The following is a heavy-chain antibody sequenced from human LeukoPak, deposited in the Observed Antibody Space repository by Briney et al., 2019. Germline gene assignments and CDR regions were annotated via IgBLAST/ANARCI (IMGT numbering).Heavy chain of an antibody. J-gene: IGHJ6*03. Sequence: PSQTLSLTCTVPGGSISSGDYYWGWIRQPPGKGLEWIGSIYHSGSTYYNPSLKSRVTISVDTSKNQFSLKLSSVTAADTAVYYCARHGSIAARPGLSYYYYYYYMDVWGKGTTVTVSS. V-gene: IGHV4-39*01. CDR3: ARHGSIAARPGLSYYYYYYYMDV. CDR2: IYHSGST. CDR1: GGSISSGDYY. D-gene: IGHD6-6*01.